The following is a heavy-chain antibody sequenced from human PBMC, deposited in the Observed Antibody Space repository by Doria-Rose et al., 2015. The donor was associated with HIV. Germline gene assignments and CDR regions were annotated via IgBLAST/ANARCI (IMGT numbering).Heavy chain of an antibody. V-gene: IGHV2-26*01. CDR1: GVSLSSPGMG. D-gene: IGHD6-13*01. CDR2: IFSDDER. Sequence: QVQLVQSGPVLVKPTETPTLTCTVSGVSLSSPGMGVSWIRQPPGKALEWPANIFSDDERSYKTSLKSRLTISRGTSKSQVVLTMTDMDPVDTATYYCARIKSSRWYHKYYFDFWGQGTLVIVSA. CDR3: ARIKSSRWYHKYYFDF. J-gene: IGHJ4*02.